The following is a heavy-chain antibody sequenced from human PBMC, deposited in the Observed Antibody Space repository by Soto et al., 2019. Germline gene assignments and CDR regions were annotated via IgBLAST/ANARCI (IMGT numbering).Heavy chain of an antibody. D-gene: IGHD1-26*01. CDR3: ARVVVGSRLSLAY. J-gene: IGHJ4*02. CDR2: ISPIFGTP. Sequence: QVQLVQSGAEVKKPGCSVTVSCKASGGTFSSYTISWVRQAPGQGLEWMAGISPIFGTPIYAQKFQDRVTITADDSTMTAYMEMNSLTSEDTAVYYCARVVVGSRLSLAYWGQGTLVTISS. CDR1: GGTFSSYT. V-gene: IGHV1-69*01.